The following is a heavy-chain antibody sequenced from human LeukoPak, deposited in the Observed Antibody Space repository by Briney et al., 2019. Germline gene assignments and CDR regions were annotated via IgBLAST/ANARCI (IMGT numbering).Heavy chain of an antibody. CDR2: IYTSGST. CDR3: ARDPDYDVLAAFDI. D-gene: IGHD3-9*01. J-gene: IGHJ3*02. CDR1: GGSISSYY. Sequence: PSETLSLTCTVSGGSISSYYWSWIRQPAGKGLEWIGRIYTSGSTNYNPSLKSRVTMSVDTSKNQFSLKLSSVTAADTAVYYCARDPDYDVLAAFDIWGQGTLVTVSS. V-gene: IGHV4-4*07.